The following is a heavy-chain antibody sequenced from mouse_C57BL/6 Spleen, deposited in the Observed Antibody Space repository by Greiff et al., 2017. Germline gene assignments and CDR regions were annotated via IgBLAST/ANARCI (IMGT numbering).Heavy chain of an antibody. CDR2: IYPGDGDT. V-gene: IGHV1-82*01. Sequence: QVQLQQSGPELVKPGASVKISCKASGYAFSSSWMNWVKQRPGKGLEWIGRIYPGDGDTNYNGKFKGKATLTADKSSSTAYMQLSSLTSEDSAVYFCATYSPYAMDYWGQGTSVTVSS. CDR3: ATYSPYAMDY. D-gene: IGHD2-12*01. CDR1: GYAFSSSW. J-gene: IGHJ4*01.